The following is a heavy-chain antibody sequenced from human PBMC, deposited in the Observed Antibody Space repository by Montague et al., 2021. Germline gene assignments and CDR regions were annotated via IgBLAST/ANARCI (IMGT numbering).Heavy chain of an antibody. CDR1: GFTISSYA. J-gene: IGHJ4*02. D-gene: IGHD2-2*01. Sequence: SLSLSLSASGFTISSYAMSWVRQTPGQGLEWVSTMNAGSGNTYYADSVQGRFTISRDNSKNTLYLQMNSLRAEDTAVYYCARDGPRTHYFVYWGQGALVTVPS. CDR3: ARDGPRTHYFVY. CDR2: MNAGSGNT. V-gene: IGHV3-23*01.